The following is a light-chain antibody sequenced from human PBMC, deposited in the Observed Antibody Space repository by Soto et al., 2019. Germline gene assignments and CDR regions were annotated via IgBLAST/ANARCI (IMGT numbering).Light chain of an antibody. CDR1: QTINNN. J-gene: IGKJ1*01. V-gene: IGKV3-15*01. CDR2: GAS. Sequence: VMMLAPATLSVSPREGATLSCRASQTINNNVAWYQLKDGQVPRLVIYGASTRATDIPARFSGSGSGTEFTLTISSLQPDDFATNYCQEYNSSRREWTFGQGGKVDIK. CDR3: QEYNSSRREWT.